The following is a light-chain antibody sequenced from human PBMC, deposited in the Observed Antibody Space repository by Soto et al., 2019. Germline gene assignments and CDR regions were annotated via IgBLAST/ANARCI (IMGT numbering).Light chain of an antibody. CDR3: QQYRGT. J-gene: IGKJ1*01. Sequence: DIQMTQSPSTLSASVGERVTITCRASQSISSWLAWYQQKPGKAPKLLIYDASSLESGVPSRFSVSGAGTEFTLTISSLQPDNFATYYCQQYRGTFGQGTKVEIK. CDR1: QSISSW. CDR2: DAS. V-gene: IGKV1-5*01.